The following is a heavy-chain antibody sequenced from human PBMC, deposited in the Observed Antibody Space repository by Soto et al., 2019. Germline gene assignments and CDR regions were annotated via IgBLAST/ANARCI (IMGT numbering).Heavy chain of an antibody. D-gene: IGHD3-16*01. V-gene: IGHV3-23*01. CDR3: TKDKRGRLGDDAFDI. CDR1: GFTFSNYG. J-gene: IGHJ3*02. CDR2: ISGSGGST. Sequence: EVQLLESGGGLVQPGESLRLSCAASGFTFSNYGMSWVRQAPGKGLEWVSAISGSGGSTFFADSVKGRFTISRDNSKNTLYLQMSSLSADEDTAVYYCTKDKRGRLGDDAFDIWGQGTMVTVSS.